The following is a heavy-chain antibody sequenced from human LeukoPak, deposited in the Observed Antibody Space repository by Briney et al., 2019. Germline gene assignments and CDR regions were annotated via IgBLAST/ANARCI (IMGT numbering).Heavy chain of an antibody. D-gene: IGHD3-3*01. J-gene: IGHJ6*02. CDR2: FDPEDGET. Sequence: ASVKVSCKVSGYTLTELSMHWVRQAPGKGLEWMGGFDPEDGETIYAQKFQGRVTMTRDTSTSTVYMELSSLRSGDTAVYYCAGDHDDFWSGYYRTYYYYYGMDVWGQGTTVTVSS. V-gene: IGHV1-24*01. CDR1: GYTLTELS. CDR3: AGDHDDFWSGYYRTYYYYYGMDV.